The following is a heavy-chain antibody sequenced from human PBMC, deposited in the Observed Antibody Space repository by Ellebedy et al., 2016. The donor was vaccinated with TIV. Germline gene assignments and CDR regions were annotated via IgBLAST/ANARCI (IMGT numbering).Heavy chain of an antibody. V-gene: IGHV4-39*01. Sequence: MPSETLSLTCTVSGGSISSSSYYWGWIHQPPGKGLEWIGSIYYSGSTYYNPSLKSRVTISVDTSKNQFSLKLSSVTAADTAVYYCARPIGELLVPPGWYFDLWGRGTLVTVSS. D-gene: IGHD3-10*01. CDR3: ARPIGELLVPPGWYFDL. CDR2: IYYSGST. J-gene: IGHJ2*01. CDR1: GGSISSSSYY.